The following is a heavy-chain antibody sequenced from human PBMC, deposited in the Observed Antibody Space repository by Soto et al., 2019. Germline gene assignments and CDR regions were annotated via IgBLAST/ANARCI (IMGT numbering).Heavy chain of an antibody. CDR3: AKEDTSSGSLDY. Sequence: PGGSLRLSCAASGFPFGENAMSWVRQAPGKGLEWVSGISDSGATTYYADSVRGRFTTSRDNSKNTLYLQMKSLRAEDSASYYCAKEDTSSGSLDYWGQGALVTVSS. D-gene: IGHD6-19*01. CDR2: ISDSGATT. J-gene: IGHJ4*02. V-gene: IGHV3-23*01. CDR1: GFPFGENA.